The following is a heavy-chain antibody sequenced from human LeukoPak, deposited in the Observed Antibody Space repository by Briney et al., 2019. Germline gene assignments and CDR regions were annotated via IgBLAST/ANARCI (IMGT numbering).Heavy chain of an antibody. D-gene: IGHD3-10*01. Sequence: GSLRRSCAASGVSFSTYAMHWVRQAPGKGLEWVALILPDASRTFYTDSVKGRCTISRDNSKKTAYLQMNSLGGEDTAMYHCAREILGSGSYPDYWGQGTLVTVSS. CDR2: ILPDASRT. CDR1: GVSFSTYA. V-gene: IGHV3-33*01. J-gene: IGHJ4*02. CDR3: AREILGSGSYPDY.